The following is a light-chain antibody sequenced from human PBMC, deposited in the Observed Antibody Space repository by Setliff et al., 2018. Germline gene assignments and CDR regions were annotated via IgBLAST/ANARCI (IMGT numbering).Light chain of an antibody. V-gene: IGLV2-14*03. CDR3: TSFTSSSTWV. J-gene: IGLJ3*02. CDR2: NVN. Sequence: ALTQPASVSGSPGQSITISCTGTSSDVGRYNYVSWYQQHPGKAPKLLIXNVNXXXXXXXXXXXXXXXXXXASLTLSGLQAEDEADYYCTSFTSSSTWVFGGGTKVTVL. CDR1: SSDVGRYNY.